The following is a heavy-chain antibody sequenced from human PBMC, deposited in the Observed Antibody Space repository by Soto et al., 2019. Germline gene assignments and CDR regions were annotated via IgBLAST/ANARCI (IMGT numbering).Heavy chain of an antibody. V-gene: IGHV1-8*02. J-gene: IGHJ6*02. Sequence: QVQLVQSGAEVKQSGASVKVSCKASGYDFTAYDINWVRQASGQGLEWMGWMNPINGAAGSARRFQGRVSMTRNTATGTAYCELTSLRSDDTAVYYCGRGPSPRAPAGGTPYYYAMDVWGQGTTVTVSS. CDR3: GRGPSPRAPAGGTPYYYAMDV. CDR1: GYDFTAYD. D-gene: IGHD6-13*01. CDR2: MNPINGAA.